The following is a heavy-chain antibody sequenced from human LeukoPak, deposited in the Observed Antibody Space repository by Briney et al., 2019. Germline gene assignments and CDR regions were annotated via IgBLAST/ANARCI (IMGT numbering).Heavy chain of an antibody. J-gene: IGHJ4*02. V-gene: IGHV4-34*01. D-gene: IGHD6-6*01. Sequence: SETLSLTCAVYGGSFSGYYWSWIRQPPGKGLEWIGEISHSGSTNYNPSLKSRVTISVDTSKNQFSLKLSSVTAADTAVYYCARVRGAARRPYDYWGQGTLVTVSS. CDR3: ARVRGAARRPYDY. CDR1: GGSFSGYY. CDR2: ISHSGST.